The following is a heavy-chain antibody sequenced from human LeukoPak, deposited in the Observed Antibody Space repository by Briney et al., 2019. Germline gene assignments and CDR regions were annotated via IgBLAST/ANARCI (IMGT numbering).Heavy chain of an antibody. CDR1: GFTFDDYA. CDR2: ISWNSGSI. Sequence: PGGSLRLSCAASGFTFDDYAMHWVRQAPGKGLEWVSGISWNSGSIGYADSVKGRFTISRDNAKNSLYLQMNSLRAEDTALYYCAKDHYYDSSGYYLYYFDYWGQGTLVTVSS. D-gene: IGHD3-22*01. J-gene: IGHJ4*02. V-gene: IGHV3-9*01. CDR3: AKDHYYDSSGYYLYYFDY.